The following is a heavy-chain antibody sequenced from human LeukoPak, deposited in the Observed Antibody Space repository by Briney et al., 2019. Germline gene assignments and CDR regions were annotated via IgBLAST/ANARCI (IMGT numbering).Heavy chain of an antibody. Sequence: PSETLSLTCAVSGYSISSGYYWGWIRQPPGKGLEWIGSIYHSGSTYYNPSLKSRVTISVDTSKNQFSLKLSSVTAADTAVYYCARKFWFGEYYGDYWGQGTLVTVSS. CDR2: IYHSGST. D-gene: IGHD3-10*01. J-gene: IGHJ4*02. CDR3: ARKFWFGEYYGDY. CDR1: GYSISSGYY. V-gene: IGHV4-38-2*01.